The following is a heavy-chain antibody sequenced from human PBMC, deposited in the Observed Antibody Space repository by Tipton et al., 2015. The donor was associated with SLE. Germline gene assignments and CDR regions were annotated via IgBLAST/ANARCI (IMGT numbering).Heavy chain of an antibody. CDR1: GYTFTSYG. J-gene: IGHJ6*02. CDR3: ASGQGYYYYGMDV. V-gene: IGHV1-18*01. Sequence: QLVQSGAEVKKPGASVKVSCKASGYTFTSYGISWVRQAPGQGLEWMGWISAYNGNTNYAQKLQGRVTMTRDTSTSTVYMELSSLRSEDTAVYYCASGQGYYYYGMDVWGQGTTVTVSS. CDR2: ISAYNGNT.